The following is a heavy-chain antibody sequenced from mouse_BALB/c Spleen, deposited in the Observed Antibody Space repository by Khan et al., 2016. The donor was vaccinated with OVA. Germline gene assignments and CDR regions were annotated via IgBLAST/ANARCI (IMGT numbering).Heavy chain of an antibody. V-gene: IGHV3-2*02. CDR2: ISYSGSP. J-gene: IGHJ2*01. CDR1: GYSITSGYG. D-gene: IGHD1-2*01. Sequence: EVQLVESGPGLVKPSQSLSLTCTVTGYSITSGYGWNWIRHFPGNKLEWMGYISYSGSPNYNPSFKSRISITRDTSKNQFFLQLNSVTTEDTATYYCARTARIKYWGQGTTLTVSS. CDR3: ARTARIKY.